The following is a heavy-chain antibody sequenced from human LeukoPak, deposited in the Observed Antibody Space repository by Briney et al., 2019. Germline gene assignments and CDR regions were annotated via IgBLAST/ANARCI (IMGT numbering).Heavy chain of an antibody. D-gene: IGHD2-2*01. V-gene: IGHV1-3*01. Sequence: ASVNVSCKASGYTFTSYAMHWVRQAPGQRLEWMGWINAGNGNTKYSQKFQGRVTITRDTSASTAYMELSSLRSEDTAVYYCARDIVVVPAAPLDYWGQGTLVTVSS. CDR1: GYTFTSYA. CDR3: ARDIVVVPAAPLDY. CDR2: INAGNGNT. J-gene: IGHJ4*02.